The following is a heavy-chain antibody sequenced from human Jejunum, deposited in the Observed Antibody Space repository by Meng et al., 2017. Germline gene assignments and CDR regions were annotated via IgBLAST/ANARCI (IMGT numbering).Heavy chain of an antibody. J-gene: IGHJ4*02. Sequence: SETLSLTCNVSGYFISSGYYWGWIRQPPGKGLEWIGNIYQSGGTYYNSSLKSRVTISVDTAKNQFSLKLDSVTATDTATYYCARMGNLLGFGPTYWGRGTLVTVSS. CDR1: GYFISSGYY. V-gene: IGHV4-38-2*02. CDR2: IYQSGGT. D-gene: IGHD7-27*01. CDR3: ARMGNLLGFGPTY.